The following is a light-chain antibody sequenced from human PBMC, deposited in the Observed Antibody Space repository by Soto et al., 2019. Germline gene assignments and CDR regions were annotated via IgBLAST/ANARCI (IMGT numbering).Light chain of an antibody. V-gene: IGLV2-14*03. J-gene: IGLJ1*01. CDR2: DVS. CDR3: SSHTSYSTRV. CDR1: SSDVGGYNY. Sequence: SALTQPASVSGSPGQSITISCTGTSSDVGGYNYVSWYQHHPGKAPKLMIYDVSNRPSGVSNRFSGSKSGNTASLTISGLQAEDEADYYCSSHTSYSTRVFGTGTKLTVL.